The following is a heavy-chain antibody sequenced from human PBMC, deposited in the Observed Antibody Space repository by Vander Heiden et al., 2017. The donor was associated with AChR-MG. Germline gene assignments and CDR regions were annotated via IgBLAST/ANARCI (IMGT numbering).Heavy chain of an antibody. V-gene: IGHV6-1*01. Sequence: QVQLQQSGPGLVKPSQTLSLTCVIPGDSVSSHNAAWNWIRPSPSRGLEWLGRTYYRSKWYNDYAVSVKSRITINPDTSKNQFSLQLNSVIPEDTAVYYCAKNSYGDSGHRYYGVDVWGQGTTVTVSS. J-gene: IGHJ6*02. CDR3: AKNSYGDSGHRYYGVDV. D-gene: IGHD4-17*01. CDR1: GDSVSSHNAA. CDR2: TYYRSKWYN.